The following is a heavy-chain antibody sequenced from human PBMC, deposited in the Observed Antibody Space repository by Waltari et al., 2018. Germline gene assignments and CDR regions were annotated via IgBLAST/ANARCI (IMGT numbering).Heavy chain of an antibody. V-gene: IGHV1-2*02. J-gene: IGHJ6*02. D-gene: IGHD2-2*01. Sequence: QVQLVQSGAEVKKPGASVKVSCKASGYTFTGYYMHWVRQAPGQGLEWMGWINPNSGGTNYAQKFQGRVTMTRDTSISTAYMELSRLRSDDTAVYYCARAHIVVVPAAIPLYYYYGMDVWGQGTTVTVSS. CDR2: INPNSGGT. CDR1: GYTFTGYY. CDR3: ARAHIVVVPAAIPLYYYYGMDV.